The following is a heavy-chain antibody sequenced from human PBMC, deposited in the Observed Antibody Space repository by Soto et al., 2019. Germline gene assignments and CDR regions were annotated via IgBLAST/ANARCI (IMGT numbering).Heavy chain of an antibody. J-gene: IGHJ4*02. CDR3: AREGPYGDYSFDS. CDR1: GFSFRSYW. CDR2: INSDGSII. D-gene: IGHD4-17*01. V-gene: IGHV3-74*01. Sequence: GGSLRLSCAASGFSFRSYWMHWVRQAPGKGLVWVSRINSDGSIINYADSVKGRFTISRDNAKNTLYLQMNSLRAEDTAVYYCAREGPYGDYSFDSWGQGALVTVSS.